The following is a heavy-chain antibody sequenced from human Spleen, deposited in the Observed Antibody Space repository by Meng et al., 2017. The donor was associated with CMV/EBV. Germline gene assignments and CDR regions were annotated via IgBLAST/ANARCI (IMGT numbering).Heavy chain of an antibody. CDR3: AGGGSSKDAFDI. J-gene: IGHJ3*02. CDR1: GYNFTTYW. D-gene: IGHD3-10*01. V-gene: IGHV5-51*01. CDR2: IYPGDPDT. Sequence: GESLKISCKGSGYNFTTYWIGWVRQTPGKGLELMGIIYPGDPDTRYSPSFQGQVTISTDKSITTAYVQWNSLKASDTAIYYCAGGGSSKDAFDIWGQGTMVTVSS.